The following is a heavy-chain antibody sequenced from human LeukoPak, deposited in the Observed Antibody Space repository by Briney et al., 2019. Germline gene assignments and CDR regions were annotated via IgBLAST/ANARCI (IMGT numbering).Heavy chain of an antibody. J-gene: IGHJ4*02. CDR3: ASWTHYYGSGSYSDY. CDR2: INSDGSAT. CDR1: GFPFSSYW. Sequence: PGGSLRLSCAASGFPFSSYWMHWVRQVPGKGLLWVSRINSDGSATIYADSVRGRFTISRDNSKNTLYLQMNSLRAEDTAVYYCASWTHYYGSGSYSDYWGQGTLVTVSS. D-gene: IGHD3-10*01. V-gene: IGHV3-74*01.